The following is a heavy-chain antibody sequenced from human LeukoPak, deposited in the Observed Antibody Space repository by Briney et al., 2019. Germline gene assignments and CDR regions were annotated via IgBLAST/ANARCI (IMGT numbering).Heavy chain of an antibody. CDR1: GYTFTGSY. CDR2: IYPNSGGT. V-gene: IGHV1-2*02. D-gene: IGHD2-2*01. CDR3: ARDASRTNFDP. J-gene: IGHJ5*02. Sequence: GASVKVSCKASGYTFTGSYMHWVRQAPGQGLEWMGWIYPNSGGTHYAQKFQGRVTMTRDTSISTVYMELSRPRSDDTAAYYCARDASRTNFDPWGQGILVTVSS.